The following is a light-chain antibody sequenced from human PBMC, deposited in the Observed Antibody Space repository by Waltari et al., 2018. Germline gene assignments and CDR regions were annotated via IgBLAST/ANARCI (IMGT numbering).Light chain of an antibody. Sequence: EIVLTQFPATLSLSPGEQATLSCRASQSVSSYLDWYQQKPGQTPRLVIYDASTRAPGIPARFSGSGSGTDFTLTISSLDPEDFAVYYCHQRSNWPITFGQGTRLEIK. V-gene: IGKV3-11*01. CDR3: HQRSNWPIT. J-gene: IGKJ5*01. CDR1: QSVSSY. CDR2: DAS.